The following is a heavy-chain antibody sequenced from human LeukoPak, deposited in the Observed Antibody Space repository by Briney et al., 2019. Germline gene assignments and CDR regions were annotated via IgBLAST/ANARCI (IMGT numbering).Heavy chain of an antibody. Sequence: ASVKVSCKASGYTFTSYDINWVRQATGQGLEWMGWMNPNSGHTGYAQKFQGRVTMTRNTSISTAYMELSSLRSEDTPVYYCARAPRSGGYYYVYGYWGQGTLVTVSS. D-gene: IGHD3-22*01. CDR1: GYTFTSYD. CDR2: MNPNSGHT. CDR3: ARAPRSGGYYYVYGY. J-gene: IGHJ4*02. V-gene: IGHV1-8*01.